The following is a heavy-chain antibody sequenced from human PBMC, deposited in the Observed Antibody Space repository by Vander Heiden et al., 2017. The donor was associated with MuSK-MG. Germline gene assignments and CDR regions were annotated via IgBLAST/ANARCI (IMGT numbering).Heavy chain of an antibody. CDR3: ARDCTNGVCYGYYYYGMDV. Sequence: EVQLVESGGGLVKPGGSLRLSGAASGFTFSSYSMNWVRQAPGKGREWVSSISSSSSYIYYADSVKGRFTISRDNAKNSLYLQMNSLRAEDTAVYYCARDCTNGVCYGYYYYGMDVWGQGTTVTVSS. V-gene: IGHV3-21*01. CDR1: GFTFSSYS. J-gene: IGHJ6*02. CDR2: ISSSSSYI. D-gene: IGHD2-8*01.